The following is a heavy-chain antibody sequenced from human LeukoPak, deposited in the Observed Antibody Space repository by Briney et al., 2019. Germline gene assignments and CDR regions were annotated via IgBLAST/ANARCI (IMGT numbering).Heavy chain of an antibody. V-gene: IGHV3-23*01. D-gene: IGHD2-2*01. CDR3: AKDWDIVVVPADAFDI. CDR1: RFTFSSYA. CDR2: ISGSGGST. J-gene: IGHJ3*02. Sequence: GGSLRLSCAASRFTFSSYAMSWVRQAPGKGLEWVSAISGSGGSTYYADSVKGRFTISRDNSKNTLYLQMNSLRAEDTAVYYCAKDWDIVVVPADAFDIWGQGTMVTVSS.